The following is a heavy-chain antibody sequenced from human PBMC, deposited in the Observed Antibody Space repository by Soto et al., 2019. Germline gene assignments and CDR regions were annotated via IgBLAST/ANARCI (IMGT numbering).Heavy chain of an antibody. J-gene: IGHJ4*02. Sequence: EVQLVESGGRLIQPGGSLRLSCAASGFTVSCSYMTWVRLAPGKGLECISVIYNDESTYYPDSVKGRFVISRDSSNKTQFLQMNSLRADDTGVYYCATVGGGDWYPVEYWGQGTLVTVSS. D-gene: IGHD2-21*02. CDR1: GFTVSCSY. V-gene: IGHV3-53*01. CDR3: ATVGGGDWYPVEY. CDR2: IYNDEST.